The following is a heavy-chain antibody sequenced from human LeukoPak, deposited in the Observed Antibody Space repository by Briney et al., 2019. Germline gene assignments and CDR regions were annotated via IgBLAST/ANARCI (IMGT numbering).Heavy chain of an antibody. V-gene: IGHV3-23*01. CDR2: VTSRGVGT. CDR3: GSDPNGDYVGALGY. Sequence: SGGSLRLSCTDSGFTFSSYALAWVRQAPGKGLEWVAAVTSRGVGTHYADSMKGRFTISRDNSKNTIYLQMNSLRAEDTAIYYCGSDPNGDYVGALGYWGRGTLVTVSS. J-gene: IGHJ4*01. D-gene: IGHD4-17*01. CDR1: GFTFSSYA.